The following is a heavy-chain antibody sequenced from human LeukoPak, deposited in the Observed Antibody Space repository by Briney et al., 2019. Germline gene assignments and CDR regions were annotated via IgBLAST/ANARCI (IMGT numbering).Heavy chain of an antibody. CDR3: ARLVAATGNFDY. V-gene: IGHV4-30-2*01. D-gene: IGHD6-13*01. CDR2: IYHSGST. CDR1: GGSISSGGYS. Sequence: SQTLSLSCTVSGGSISSGGYSWSWIRQPPGKGLEWIGYIYHSGSTYYNPSLKSRVTISVDRSKNQFSLKLSSVTAADPAVYYCARLVAATGNFDYWGQGTLVTVSS. J-gene: IGHJ4*02.